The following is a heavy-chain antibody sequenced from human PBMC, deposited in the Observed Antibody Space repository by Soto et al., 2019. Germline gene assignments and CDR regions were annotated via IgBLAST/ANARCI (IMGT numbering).Heavy chain of an antibody. Sequence: QVQLVQSGAEVKKPGASVKVSCKASGYTFTGYYMHWVRQAPGQGLEWMGWINPNSGGTNYAQKFQGWVTMTRDTSISTAYMELSRLRSDDTGVYYCARVAPIAAAGTLGNGWFDPWGQGTLVTVSS. D-gene: IGHD6-13*01. J-gene: IGHJ5*02. V-gene: IGHV1-2*04. CDR3: ARVAPIAAAGTLGNGWFDP. CDR2: INPNSGGT. CDR1: GYTFTGYY.